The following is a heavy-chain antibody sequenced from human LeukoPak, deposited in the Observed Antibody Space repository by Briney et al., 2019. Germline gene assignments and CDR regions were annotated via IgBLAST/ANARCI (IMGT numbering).Heavy chain of an antibody. CDR2: IYYSGST. D-gene: IGHD1-26*01. J-gene: IGHJ4*02. Sequence: PSETLSLTCTVSGGSISSSSYYWGWIRQPPGKGLEWIGSIYYSGSTYYNSSLKSRVTISVDTSKNQFSLKLSSVTAADTAVYYCARGVQSGGSYSYYFDYWGQGTLVTVSS. CDR1: GGSISSSSYY. CDR3: ARGVQSGGSYSYYFDY. V-gene: IGHV4-39*07.